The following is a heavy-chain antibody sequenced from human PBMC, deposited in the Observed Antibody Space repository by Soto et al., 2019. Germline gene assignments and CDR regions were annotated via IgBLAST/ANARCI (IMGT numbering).Heavy chain of an antibody. CDR2: IIPIFGTA. V-gene: IGHV1-69*06. Sequence: GASVKVSCKASGGTFSSYAISWVRQAPGQGLEWMGGIIPIFGTANYAQKFQGRVTITADKSTSTAYMELSSLRSEDTAVYYCASALVDCSSTSCYITYYGMDVWGQGTTVTVSS. CDR3: ASALVDCSSTSCYITYYGMDV. J-gene: IGHJ6*02. CDR1: GGTFSSYA. D-gene: IGHD2-2*02.